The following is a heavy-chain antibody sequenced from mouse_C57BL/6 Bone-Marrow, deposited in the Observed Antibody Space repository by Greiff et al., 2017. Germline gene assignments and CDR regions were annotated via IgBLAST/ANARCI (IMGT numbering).Heavy chain of an antibody. CDR3: TSVVDWDGYPNYAMDY. V-gene: IGHV1-15*01. CDR2: IDPETGGT. J-gene: IGHJ4*01. D-gene: IGHD2-3*01. CDR1: GYTFTDYE. Sequence: VQLVESGAELVRPGASVTLSCKASGYTFTDYEMHWVKQTPVHGLEWIGAIDPETGGTAYNQKFKGKAILTADKSSSTAYMELRSLTSEDSAVYYCTSVVDWDGYPNYAMDYWGQGTSVTVSS.